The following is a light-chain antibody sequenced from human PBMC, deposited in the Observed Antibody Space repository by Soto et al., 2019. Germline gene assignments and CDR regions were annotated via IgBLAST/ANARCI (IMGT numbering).Light chain of an antibody. Sequence: DIQMTQSPSSLSASVGDRVTITCQASQDISKYLNWYQQKPGKAPTLLIYDASKLDTGVPSRFSGSGSGTDFTFSISSLQAEDIATYYCQQHDSLPLTFGGGTKVEIK. CDR2: DAS. CDR1: QDISKY. CDR3: QQHDSLPLT. V-gene: IGKV1-33*01. J-gene: IGKJ4*01.